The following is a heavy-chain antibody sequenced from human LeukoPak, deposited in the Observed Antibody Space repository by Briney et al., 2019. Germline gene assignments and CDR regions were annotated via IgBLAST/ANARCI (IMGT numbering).Heavy chain of an antibody. V-gene: IGHV3-23*01. J-gene: IGHJ4*02. CDR1: GFTFSAYA. CDR3: AKDTPSRIDS. Sequence: PGGSLRLSCAASGFTFSAYAMTWVRQALGKGLEWVSHISISGGSTYYADSVKGRFTISRDNSKNTLYLQMNSLRAEDTAVYYCAKDTPSRIDSWGQGTLVTVSS. CDR2: ISISGGST.